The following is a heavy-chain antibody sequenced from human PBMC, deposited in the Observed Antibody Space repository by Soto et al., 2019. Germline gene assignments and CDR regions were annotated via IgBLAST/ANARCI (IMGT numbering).Heavy chain of an antibody. CDR3: ARGASGYYDSSGYYSPYYFDS. Sequence: QVQLQQWGAGLLKPSETLSLTCAVYGGSFSGYYWSWIRQPPGKGLEWIGEINHSGSTNYNPSLKSRVTISVDTSKNQFSLKLSSVTAADTAVYYCARGASGYYDSSGYYSPYYFDSGAREPWSPSPQ. CDR1: GGSFSGYY. V-gene: IGHV4-34*01. CDR2: INHSGST. D-gene: IGHD3-22*01. J-gene: IGHJ4*02.